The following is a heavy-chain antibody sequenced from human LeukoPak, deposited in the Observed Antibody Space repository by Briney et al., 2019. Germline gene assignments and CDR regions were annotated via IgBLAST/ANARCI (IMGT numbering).Heavy chain of an antibody. V-gene: IGHV4-59*11. CDR1: GGSISSHY. CDR2: IYYSGST. CDR3: ARGAGSSDDYYYGLDV. D-gene: IGHD3-10*01. J-gene: IGHJ6*02. Sequence: SETLSLTCTVSGGSISSHYWSWIRQPPGKGLEWIGYIYYSGSTNYNPSLKSRVTISVDTSKNQFSLKLSSVTAADTAVYYCARGAGSSDDYYYGLDVWGQGNTVTVSS.